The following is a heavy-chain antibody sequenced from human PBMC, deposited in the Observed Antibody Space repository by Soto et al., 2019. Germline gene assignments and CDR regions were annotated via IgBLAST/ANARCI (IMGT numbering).Heavy chain of an antibody. CDR1: GGSISSGDYY. J-gene: IGHJ4*02. CDR2: IYYSGST. V-gene: IGHV4-30-4*01. CDR3: ARESRTAMATGHLDY. Sequence: QVQLQESGPGLVKPSQTLSLTCTVSGGSISSGDYYWSWIRQPPGKGLEWIGYIYYSGSTYYNPSLKSRVTISVDTSKNQLSLKLSSVTAADTAVYYCARESRTAMATGHLDYWGPGTLVTVSS. D-gene: IGHD5-18*01.